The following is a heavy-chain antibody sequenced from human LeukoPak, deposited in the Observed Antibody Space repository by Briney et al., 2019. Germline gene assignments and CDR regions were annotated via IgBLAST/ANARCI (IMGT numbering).Heavy chain of an antibody. D-gene: IGHD2-2*01. CDR3: ARLGTRGPAAPNWFDP. CDR2: ISGSGGST. V-gene: IGHV3-23*01. Sequence: PGGSLRLSCAASGFTFSSYAMSWVRQAPGKGLEWVSAISGSGGSTYYADSVKGRFTISRDNSKNTLYLQMNSLRAEDTAVYYCARLGTRGPAAPNWFDPWGQGTLVTVSS. CDR1: GFTFSSYA. J-gene: IGHJ5*02.